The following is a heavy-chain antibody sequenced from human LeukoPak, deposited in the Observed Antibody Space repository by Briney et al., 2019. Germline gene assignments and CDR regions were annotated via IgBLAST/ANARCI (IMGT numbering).Heavy chain of an antibody. CDR1: GGSISSDY. J-gene: IGHJ4*02. V-gene: IGHV4-4*07. Sequence: SETLSLTCTVSGGSISSDYWSWIRQPAGKGLEWIGRIYTSGSTNYNPSLKSRVTMSVDTSKNQFSLKLSSVTAADTAVYYCARSPFVCSSTSCYTQGFDYWGQGTLVTVSS. CDR2: IYTSGST. D-gene: IGHD2-2*02. CDR3: ARSPFVCSSTSCYTQGFDY.